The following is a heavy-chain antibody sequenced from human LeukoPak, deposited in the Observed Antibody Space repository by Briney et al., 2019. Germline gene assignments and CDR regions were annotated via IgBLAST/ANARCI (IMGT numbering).Heavy chain of an antibody. D-gene: IGHD2-2*01. CDR3: ARGLRACSSTSCPLPY. V-gene: IGHV1-8*01. J-gene: IGHJ4*02. CDR2: MNPNSGST. CDR1: GYTFTSYD. Sequence: ASVKVSCKASGYTFTSYDINWVRQAPGQGLEGMGWMNPNSGSTGYAQKFQGRVTMTRNTSISTAYMELSSLRSEDTAVYYCARGLRACSSTSCPLPYWGQGTLVTVSS.